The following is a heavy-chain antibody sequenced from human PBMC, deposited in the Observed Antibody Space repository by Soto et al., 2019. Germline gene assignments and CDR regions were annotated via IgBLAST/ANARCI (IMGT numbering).Heavy chain of an antibody. V-gene: IGHV3-30*18. J-gene: IGHJ4*02. Sequence: GGSLRLSCAASGFTFSSYGMHWVRQAPGKGLEWVAVISYDGSNKYYADSVKGRFTISRDNSKNTLYLQMNSLRAEDTAVYYCAKVLSNWGQGTLVTVSS. D-gene: IGHD3-16*01. CDR2: ISYDGSNK. CDR1: GFTFSSYG. CDR3: AKVLSN.